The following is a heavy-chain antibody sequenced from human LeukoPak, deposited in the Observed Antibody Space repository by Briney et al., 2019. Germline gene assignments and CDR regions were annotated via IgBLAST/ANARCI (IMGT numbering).Heavy chain of an antibody. D-gene: IGHD5-24*01. CDR1: GYTFTSYD. CDR2: MNPNSGNT. J-gene: IGHJ6*03. CDR3: ARVVRSETNYYYYMDV. Sequence: ASVKVSCKASGYTFTSYDINWVRQATGQGLEWMGWMNPNSGNTGYAQKFQGRVTMTRNTSISTAYMELSSLRSEDTAVYYCARVVRSETNYYYYMDVWGKGTTVTVSS. V-gene: IGHV1-8*01.